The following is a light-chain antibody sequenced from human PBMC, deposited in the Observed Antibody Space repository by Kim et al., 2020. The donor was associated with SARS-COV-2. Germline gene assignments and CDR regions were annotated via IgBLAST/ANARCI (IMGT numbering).Light chain of an antibody. CDR3: QQLNVFPLT. CDR1: QGISNS. V-gene: IGKV1-9*01. Sequence: ASVGDRVTITCRASQGISNSLAWYQQQPGRAPNLLIYGASNLQSGVPSRFSGSGSGTEFTLTISSLQPEDFATYYCQQLNVFPLTFGGGTKVEIK. J-gene: IGKJ4*01. CDR2: GAS.